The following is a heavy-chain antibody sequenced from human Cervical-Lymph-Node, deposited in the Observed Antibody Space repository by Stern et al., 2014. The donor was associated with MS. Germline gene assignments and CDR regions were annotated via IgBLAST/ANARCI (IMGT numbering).Heavy chain of an antibody. CDR3: AKDIGSAVHTNGRDV. CDR2: ISQNGRSI. CDR1: GFTFGDYA. J-gene: IGHJ6*02. V-gene: IGHV3-9*01. D-gene: IGHD1-26*01. Sequence: VQLVQSGGGLVQPGRSLRLSCAASGFTFGDYAMHWVRQAPGKGLEWVSAISQNGRSIAYAGSVKRRFTISRDNVTNSLYLQMNSLRPEDTALYYCAKDIGSAVHTNGRDVWGQGTTVTVAS.